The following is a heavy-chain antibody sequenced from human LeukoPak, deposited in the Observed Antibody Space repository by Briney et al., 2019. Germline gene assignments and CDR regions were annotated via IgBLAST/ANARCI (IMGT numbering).Heavy chain of an antibody. CDR1: GYSFTSYW. J-gene: IGHJ3*02. Sequence: GESLKISCKGSGYSFTSYWIGWVRQMPGKGLEWMGIIYPGDSDTRYSPSFQGQVTISADKSISTAYLQWSSLKASDTAMYYCARLPQGYYDFWSGKPTAFDIWGQGTMVTVSS. CDR3: ARLPQGYYDFWSGKPTAFDI. V-gene: IGHV5-51*01. CDR2: IYPGDSDT. D-gene: IGHD3-3*01.